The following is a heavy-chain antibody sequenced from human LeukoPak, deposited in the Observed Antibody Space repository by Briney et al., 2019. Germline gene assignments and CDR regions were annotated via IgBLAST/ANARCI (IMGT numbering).Heavy chain of an antibody. CDR2: SYPGDSET. Sequence: GESLKISCKGSGYSFTSYWIAWVRQMPGTGLEWLGISYPGDSETRYSPSFQGQVTISADKSINTAYLQWSSLKASDTAMYYCARTLMSTSYYFDYWGQGTLVTVSS. V-gene: IGHV5-51*01. J-gene: IGHJ4*02. CDR3: ARTLMSTSYYFDY. CDR1: GYSFTSYW. D-gene: IGHD3-16*01.